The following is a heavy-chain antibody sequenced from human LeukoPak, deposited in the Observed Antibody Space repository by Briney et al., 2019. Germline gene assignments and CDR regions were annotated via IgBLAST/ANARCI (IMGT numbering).Heavy chain of an antibody. V-gene: IGHV3-30*02. CDR3: AKDMATVTYDAFDI. Sequence: GGSLRLSCAASGFTFSSYGMHWVRRAPGKGLEWVAFIRYDGSNKYYADSVKGRFTISRDNSKNTLYLQMNSLRAEDTAVYYCAKDMATVTYDAFDIWGQGTMVTVSS. CDR1: GFTFSSYG. CDR2: IRYDGSNK. D-gene: IGHD4-17*01. J-gene: IGHJ3*02.